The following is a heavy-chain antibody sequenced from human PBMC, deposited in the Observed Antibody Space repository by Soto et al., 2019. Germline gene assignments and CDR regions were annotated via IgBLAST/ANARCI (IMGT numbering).Heavy chain of an antibody. CDR2: ISSRRSTI. D-gene: IGHD2-2*01. CDR3: ARDTPSSPPAYGMDV. Sequence: CILQAPGKGLEWVSYISSRRSTIYYADSVKGRFTISRDNAKNSLYLQMNSLRDEDTAVYYCARDTPSSPPAYGMDVWGQGTTVTVYS. J-gene: IGHJ6*02. V-gene: IGHV3-48*02.